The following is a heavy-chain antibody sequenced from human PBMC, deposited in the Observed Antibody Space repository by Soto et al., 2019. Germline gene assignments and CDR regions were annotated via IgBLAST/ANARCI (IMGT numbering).Heavy chain of an antibody. CDR3: ARHGRGVGTRPLDY. CDR2: IFSNDEK. V-gene: IGHV2-26*01. J-gene: IGHJ4*02. D-gene: IGHD1-26*01. CDR1: GFSLNNARMG. Sequence: QVTLKESGPVLVKPTETLTLTCTVSGFSLNNARMGVSWIRQPPGKALEWLAHIFSNDEKSYSTSLKSRLTNPKDTPKSQEVLTMTNMDPVDTATYYCARHGRGVGTRPLDYWGQGTLVTVSS.